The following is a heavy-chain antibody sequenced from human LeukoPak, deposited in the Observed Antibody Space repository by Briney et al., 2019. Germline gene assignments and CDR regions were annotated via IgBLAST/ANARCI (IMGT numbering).Heavy chain of an antibody. CDR1: GFTFSDYY. Sequence: GGSLRLSCAASGFTFSDYYMSWIRQAPGKRLEWVSYISSSGSTIYYADSVKGRFTISRDNAKNSLYLQMNSLRAEDTAVYYCARVGTIFGVARYYFDYWGQGTLVTVSS. D-gene: IGHD3-3*01. V-gene: IGHV3-11*01. CDR3: ARVGTIFGVARYYFDY. J-gene: IGHJ4*02. CDR2: ISSSGSTI.